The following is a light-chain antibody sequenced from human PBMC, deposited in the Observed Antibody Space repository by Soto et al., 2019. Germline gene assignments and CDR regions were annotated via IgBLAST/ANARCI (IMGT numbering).Light chain of an antibody. CDR1: QSISSW. V-gene: IGKV1-5*01. Sequence: ILMTQSPSALSVSPGDRVTLTCRASQSISSWLAWYQQKPGKAPKLLIYAASSLESGVPSRFSGSGSGTDYTLTISSLQHDDFAVYYCQQHNRYRTFGQGTKVDIK. CDR2: AAS. J-gene: IGKJ1*01. CDR3: QQHNRYRT.